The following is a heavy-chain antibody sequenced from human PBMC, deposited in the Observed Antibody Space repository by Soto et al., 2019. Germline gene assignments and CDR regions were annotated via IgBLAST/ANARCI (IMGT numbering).Heavy chain of an antibody. CDR2: IDFSGSDI. CDR3: ARDYCPHAVCPWGGFGP. V-gene: IGHV3-21*01. D-gene: IGHD2-8*01. J-gene: IGHJ5*02. CDR1: GVTFSGYS. Sequence: EVQLVESGGGLVEPGGSLRLSCAASGVTFSGYSMNWVRQAPGKGLEWVSLIDFSGSDIYYADSVKGRFTISRDDAKNSLYLQMNSLRVEDTAVYYCARDYCPHAVCPWGGFGPWGQGTLVTVSS.